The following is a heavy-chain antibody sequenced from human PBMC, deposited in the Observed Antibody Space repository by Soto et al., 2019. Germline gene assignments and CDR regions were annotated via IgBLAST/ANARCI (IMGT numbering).Heavy chain of an antibody. V-gene: IGHV3-74*01. CDR3: ARVGPPDFGPRIAAAGTGDY. D-gene: IGHD6-13*01. Sequence: EVQLVESGGGLVQPGGSLRLSCAASGFTFSSYWMHWVRQAPGKGLVWVSRINSDGSSTSYADSVKGRFTISRDNAKNTLYLQMNSLRAEDTAVYYCARVGPPDFGPRIAAAGTGDYWGQGTLVTVSS. CDR1: GFTFSSYW. J-gene: IGHJ4*02. CDR2: INSDGSST.